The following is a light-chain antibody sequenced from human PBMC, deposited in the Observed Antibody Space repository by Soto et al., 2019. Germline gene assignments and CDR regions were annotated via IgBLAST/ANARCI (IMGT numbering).Light chain of an antibody. CDR1: QSISSW. V-gene: IGKV1-5*03. CDR2: KTS. Sequence: DIQMTQSPSTLSASVGDRVTITCRPSQSISSWLAWYQQKPGKAPKLLIYKTSNLESGVPSRFSGSGSGTDFTLTISSLQPEDFATYYCQQSYNIPRTFGQGTRLEIK. CDR3: QQSYNIPRT. J-gene: IGKJ5*01.